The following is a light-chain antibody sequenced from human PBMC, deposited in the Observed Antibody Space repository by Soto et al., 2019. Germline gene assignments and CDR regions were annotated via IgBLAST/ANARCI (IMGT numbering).Light chain of an antibody. Sequence: QSLLAQPASVSLSPGQSITISCTGTSSDIKYVSWYQQHPGKAPKVLIYEVTNRPSGVSNRFSDSKSGNTASLTISGLQAEDEADYYCSSYRSSSIYVFGTGTKVTVL. CDR1: SSDIKY. J-gene: IGLJ1*01. CDR2: EVT. V-gene: IGLV2-14*01. CDR3: SSYRSSSIYV.